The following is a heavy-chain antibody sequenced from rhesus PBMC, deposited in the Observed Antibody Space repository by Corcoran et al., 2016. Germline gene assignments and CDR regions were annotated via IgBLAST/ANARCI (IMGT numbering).Heavy chain of an antibody. D-gene: IGHD3-3*01. CDR2: INGNRGST. CDR3: ARRITIFGLVIGYGLDS. CDR1: GASISSNW. V-gene: IGHV4-80*01. J-gene: IGHJ6*01. Sequence: QVQLQESGPGLVKPSETLSLTCTVSGASISSNWWSWIRQPPGKGLEWIGEINGNRGSTNHTPSLKSRVTISKGSSTTRFSLKLSSVTAADTAVYYCARRITIFGLVIGYGLDSWGQGVVVTVSS.